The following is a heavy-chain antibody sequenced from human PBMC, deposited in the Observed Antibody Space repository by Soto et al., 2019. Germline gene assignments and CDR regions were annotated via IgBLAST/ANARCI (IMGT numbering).Heavy chain of an antibody. CDR2: ISGSGGST. CDR3: AKD. V-gene: IGHV3-23*01. Sequence: AISGSGGSTYYADSVKGRFTISRVNAKNTLYLQMNSMRAEDTGVYCCAKDRGK. J-gene: IGHJ6*03.